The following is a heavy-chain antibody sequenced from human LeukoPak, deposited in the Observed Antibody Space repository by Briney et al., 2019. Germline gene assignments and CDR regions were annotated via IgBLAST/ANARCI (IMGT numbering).Heavy chain of an antibody. CDR2: INPNSGGT. J-gene: IGHJ5*02. V-gene: IGHV1-2*04. D-gene: IGHD2-15*01. Sequence: ASVKVSCKASGYTFTGYYMHWVRQAPGQGLEWMGWINPNSGGTNYAQKFQGWVTMTRDTSISTAYMELSRLRSDDTAVYYCARGAHIVVVVAANWFDPWGQGTLVTVSS. CDR3: ARGAHIVVVVAANWFDP. CDR1: GYTFTGYY.